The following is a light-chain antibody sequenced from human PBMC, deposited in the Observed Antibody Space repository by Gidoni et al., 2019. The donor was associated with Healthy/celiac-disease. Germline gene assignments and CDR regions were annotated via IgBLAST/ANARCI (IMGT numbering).Light chain of an antibody. CDR2: ASS. CDR3: QPSYSTRLP. Sequence: DIQMTQSPSSLSASVGDRVTITCRASQSISSYLNWYQQKPGKAPKLLIYASSSLQSGVPSRFSCSGSGTDFTLTISSLQPEDFATFYCQPSYSTRLPFGGGTKVEIK. J-gene: IGKJ4*01. V-gene: IGKV1-39*01. CDR1: QSISSY.